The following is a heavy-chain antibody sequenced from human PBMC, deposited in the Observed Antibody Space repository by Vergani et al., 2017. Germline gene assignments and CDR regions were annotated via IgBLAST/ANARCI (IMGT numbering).Heavy chain of an antibody. Sequence: QVNLQESGPGLVKPSETLSLTRSVSGDSISRGNNWGWIRQPPGKGLEWISSVSHSGDTYLNPSLKGRVSISMDTSKNYFFLTLSSVTAADTAMYYCARRSSSYYFDIWGQGVLITVSS. CDR2: VSHSGDT. D-gene: IGHD3-22*01. V-gene: IGHV4-38-2*01. CDR3: ARRSSSYYFDI. CDR1: GDSISRGNN. J-gene: IGHJ5*02.